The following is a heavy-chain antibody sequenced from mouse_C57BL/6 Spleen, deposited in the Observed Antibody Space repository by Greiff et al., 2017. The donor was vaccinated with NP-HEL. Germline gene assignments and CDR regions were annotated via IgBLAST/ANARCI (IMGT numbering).Heavy chain of an antibody. Sequence: VQLQQSGPELVKPGASVKMSCKASGYTFTDYNMHWVKQSHGKSLEWIGYINPNNGGTSYNQKFKGKATLTVNKSSSTAYMELRSLTSEDSAVYYCARTGLPWDWYFDVWGTGTTVTVSS. CDR1: GYTFTDYN. J-gene: IGHJ1*03. CDR3: ARTGLPWDWYFDV. CDR2: INPNNGGT. D-gene: IGHD3-1*01. V-gene: IGHV1-22*01.